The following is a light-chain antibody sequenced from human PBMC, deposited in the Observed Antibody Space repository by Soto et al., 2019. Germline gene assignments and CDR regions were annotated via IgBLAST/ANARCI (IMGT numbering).Light chain of an antibody. V-gene: IGKV3-15*01. J-gene: IGKJ1*01. CDR2: GAS. Sequence: EIVMTQSPATLSVSPGERATLSCRASQSVSSNLAWYQQKGGQAPRLLIYGASTRATGIPARFSGGGSGTEFTLTISSLQSEDFAVYFCQQFNTWPKTFGQGTKLDIK. CDR1: QSVSSN. CDR3: QQFNTWPKT.